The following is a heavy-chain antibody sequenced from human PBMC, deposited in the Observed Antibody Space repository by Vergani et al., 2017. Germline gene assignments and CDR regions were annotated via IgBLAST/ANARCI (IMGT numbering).Heavy chain of an antibody. Sequence: EVQLVESGGGLVQPGRSLRLSCAASGFTLDDYAMHWVRQAPGKGLEWVSGISWNSGSIGYADSGKGRFTISRDNAKNSLYLQRNSLRAEDTALYYCAKDIFTRMLDAFDICGQGTIVTVS. J-gene: IGHJ3*02. CDR2: ISWNSGSI. V-gene: IGHV3-9*01. CDR1: GFTLDDYA. CDR3: AKDIFTRMLDAFDI. D-gene: IGHD2-8*01.